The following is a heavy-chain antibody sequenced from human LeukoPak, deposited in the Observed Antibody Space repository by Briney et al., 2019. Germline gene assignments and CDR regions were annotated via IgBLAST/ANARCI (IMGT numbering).Heavy chain of an antibody. Sequence: ASVKVSCKASGYTFTSYGISWVRQAPGQGLEWMGWISAYNGNTNYAQKLQGRVTMTTDTSTSTAYMEPRSLRSDDTAVYYCARSMPPTWIAAADPWCFDYWGQGTLVTVSS. D-gene: IGHD6-13*01. CDR3: ARSMPPTWIAAADPWCFDY. CDR2: ISAYNGNT. V-gene: IGHV1-18*04. J-gene: IGHJ4*02. CDR1: GYTFTSYG.